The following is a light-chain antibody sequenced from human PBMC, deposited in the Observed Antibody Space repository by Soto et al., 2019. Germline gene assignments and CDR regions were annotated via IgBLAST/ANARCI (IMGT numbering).Light chain of an antibody. V-gene: IGKV3-15*01. Sequence: EIVMTQSPATLSVSPGERATLSCRASQSVSSNLAWYQQKPGQAPRLLIYGASTMPSGIPSRFSGSGSGTDFTLTISSLQSEDFATYYCQLSYSTPRTFGQGTKV. CDR2: GAS. CDR3: QLSYSTPRT. J-gene: IGKJ1*01. CDR1: QSVSSN.